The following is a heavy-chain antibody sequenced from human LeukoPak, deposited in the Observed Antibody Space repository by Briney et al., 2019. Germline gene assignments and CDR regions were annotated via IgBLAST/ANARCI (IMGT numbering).Heavy chain of an antibody. Sequence: SETLSLTCAVYGGSFSGHYWSWIRQPPGKNLEWIGEINRGGSPNYNPSLKSRVTISLDTSKNQFSLRLSSVTAADTALYYCARGQKDDSGYLTWFDPWGQGTLVTVSS. V-gene: IGHV4-34*01. CDR1: GGSFSGHY. D-gene: IGHD3-22*01. CDR2: INRGGSP. J-gene: IGHJ5*02. CDR3: ARGQKDDSGYLTWFDP.